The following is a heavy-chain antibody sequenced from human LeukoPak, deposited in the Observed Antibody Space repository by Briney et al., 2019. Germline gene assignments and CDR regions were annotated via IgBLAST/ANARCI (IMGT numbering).Heavy chain of an antibody. CDR1: GGSISSGGYY. CDR3: ARTISQLLSSWFDP. Sequence: PSETLSLTCTVSGGSISSGGYYWSWIRQHPGKGLEWIAYIYYSGSTYYNPSLKSRVTISVDTSKNQFSLKLSSVTAADTAVYYCARTISQLLSSWFDPWGQGTLVTVSS. V-gene: IGHV4-31*03. D-gene: IGHD2-2*01. J-gene: IGHJ5*02. CDR2: IYYSGST.